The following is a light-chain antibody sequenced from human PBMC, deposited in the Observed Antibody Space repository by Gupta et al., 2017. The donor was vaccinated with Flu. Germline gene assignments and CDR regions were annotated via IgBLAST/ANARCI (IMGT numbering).Light chain of an antibody. V-gene: IGKV3-15*01. CDR1: QSVNTN. J-gene: IGKJ4*01. Sequence: MTQSPATLSVSPGERATLSCRASQSVNTNVAWYQQRPGQGPRLLIYGASSRATGIPARFSGSGSGTEFTLTISSLQSEDIAIYYGQQHNVFGGGTKVEIK. CDR2: GAS. CDR3: QQHNV.